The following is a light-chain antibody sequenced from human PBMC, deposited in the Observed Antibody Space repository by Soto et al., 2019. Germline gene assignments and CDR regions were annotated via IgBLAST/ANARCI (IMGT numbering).Light chain of an antibody. CDR1: SSNIGSNT. J-gene: IGLJ2*01. Sequence: QLVLTQPPSASGTPGQRVTISCSGSSSNIGSNTVNWYQQLPGTAPKLLIYSSNQRPSGVPDRFSGSKSGTSASLAISGLQSEDEDDYYCAAWDDSLNAVVFGGGTKLTVL. V-gene: IGLV1-44*01. CDR3: AAWDDSLNAVV. CDR2: SSN.